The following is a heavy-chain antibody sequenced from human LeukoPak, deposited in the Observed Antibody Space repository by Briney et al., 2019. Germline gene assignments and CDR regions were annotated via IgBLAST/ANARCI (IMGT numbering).Heavy chain of an antibody. Sequence: PSETLSLTCTVSGGSISSGDYYWSWIRQPPGKGLEWIGYIYYSGSTNYNPSLKSRVTISVDTSKNQFSLKLSSVTAADTAVYYCARATLLPLKGGNGMDVWGQGTTVTVSS. CDR2: IYYSGST. J-gene: IGHJ6*02. CDR1: GGSISSGDYY. D-gene: IGHD2/OR15-2a*01. CDR3: ARATLLPLKGGNGMDV. V-gene: IGHV4-61*08.